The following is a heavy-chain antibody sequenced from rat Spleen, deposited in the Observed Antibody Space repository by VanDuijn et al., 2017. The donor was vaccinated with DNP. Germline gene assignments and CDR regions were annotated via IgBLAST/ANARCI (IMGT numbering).Heavy chain of an antibody. V-gene: IGHV6-6*01. D-gene: IGHD1-10*01. CDR1: GFTFSSAW. Sequence: EVQFLESGGGLVQPGNSLKLSCATSGFTFSSAWMYWYRQFPEKRLEWVARIKPKSNNYATDYTDFVKGRFTISRDDSKSTIYLQMNNLKEEDTAIYYCAWPSTWGQGVMVTVSS. CDR3: AWPST. CDR2: IKPKSNNYAT. J-gene: IGHJ2*01.